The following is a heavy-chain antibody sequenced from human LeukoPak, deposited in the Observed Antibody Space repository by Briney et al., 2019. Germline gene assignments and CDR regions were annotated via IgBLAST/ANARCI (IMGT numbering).Heavy chain of an antibody. V-gene: IGHV4-61*02. CDR2: IYTSGST. D-gene: IGHD2-15*01. J-gene: IGHJ4*02. Sequence: SETLSLTCTVSGGSISSGSYYWSWIRQPAGKGLEWIGRIYTSGSTNYNPSLKGRVTISVDTSKNQFSLKLSSVTAADTAVYYCARDRYCSGGSCYDYWGQGTLVTVSS. CDR3: ARDRYCSGGSCYDY. CDR1: GGSISSGSYY.